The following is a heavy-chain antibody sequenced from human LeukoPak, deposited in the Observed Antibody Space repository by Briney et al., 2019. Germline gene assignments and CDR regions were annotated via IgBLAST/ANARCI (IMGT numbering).Heavy chain of an antibody. Sequence: GGSLRLSCSASGFTFSSYAMHWVRQAPGKGLEYVSSINSFGLITYYADSVKGRFTISRDNSKNALYLQMSSLGDEDTALYFRVKGGVSSRDAFDIWGQGTMVTVSS. CDR2: INSFGLIT. J-gene: IGHJ3*02. V-gene: IGHV3-64D*09. CDR1: GFTFSSYA. D-gene: IGHD3-10*01. CDR3: VKGGVSSRDAFDI.